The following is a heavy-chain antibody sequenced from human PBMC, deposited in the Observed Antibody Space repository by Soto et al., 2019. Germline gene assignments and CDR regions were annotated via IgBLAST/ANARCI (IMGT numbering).Heavy chain of an antibody. J-gene: IGHJ3*02. V-gene: IGHV3-23*01. CDR1: GFTFSSYA. CDR3: AKIPHSSSWYLDAFDI. CDR2: ISGSGGST. Sequence: EVQLLESGGGLVQPGGSLRLSCAASGFTFSSYAMSWVRQAPGKGLEWVAAISGSGGSTYYADYVKGRSTISRDNSKNPMYLQMNSLRAEDTAVSYCAKIPHSSSWYLDAFDIWGQGTMVTVSS. D-gene: IGHD6-13*01.